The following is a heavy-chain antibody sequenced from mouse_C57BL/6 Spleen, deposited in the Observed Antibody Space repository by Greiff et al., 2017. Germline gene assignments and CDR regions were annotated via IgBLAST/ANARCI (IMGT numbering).Heavy chain of an antibody. Sequence: LVESGPELVKPGASVKISCKASGYAFSSSWMNWVKQRPGKGLEWIGRIYPGDGDTNYNGKFKGKATLTADKSSSTAYMQLSSLTSEDSAVYFCASNWDGGYFDVWGTGTTVTVSS. D-gene: IGHD4-1*01. CDR1: GYAFSSSW. V-gene: IGHV1-82*01. CDR3: ASNWDGGYFDV. CDR2: IYPGDGDT. J-gene: IGHJ1*03.